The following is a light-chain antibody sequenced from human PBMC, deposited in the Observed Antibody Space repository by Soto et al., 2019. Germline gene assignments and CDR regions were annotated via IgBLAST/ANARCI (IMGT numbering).Light chain of an antibody. CDR1: QSVSSSY. Sequence: EIVLTQSPGTLSLSPGERATLSCRASQSVSSSYLAWYQQKPGQAPRLLIYGASSRATGIRDRFSGSGSGTDFTLTISRLEPEDFAVYYCQQYGSSPGFTFGPGTKVAIK. CDR3: QQYGSSPGFT. CDR2: GAS. J-gene: IGKJ3*01. V-gene: IGKV3-20*01.